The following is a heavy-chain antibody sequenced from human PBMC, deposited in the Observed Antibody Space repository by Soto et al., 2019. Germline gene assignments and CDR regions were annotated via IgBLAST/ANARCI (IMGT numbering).Heavy chain of an antibody. V-gene: IGHV1-69*01. J-gene: IGHJ5*02. CDR2: IIPIYGTA. CDR3: ATYYGASSAWFDP. D-gene: IGHD4-17*01. Sequence: QVQLVQSGAEVKKPGSSVKVSCKASGGSFSSYAVTWVRQAPGQGLEWMGGIIPIYGTASYAQKFQGRVTITANESTNTAPMALSSLRSEDTAIYYCATYYGASSAWFDPWGQGTLVTVSS. CDR1: GGSFSSYA.